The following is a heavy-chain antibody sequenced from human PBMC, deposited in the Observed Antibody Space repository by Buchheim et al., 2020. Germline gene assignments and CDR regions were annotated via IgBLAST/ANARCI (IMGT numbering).Heavy chain of an antibody. V-gene: IGHV4-4*02. CDR1: GDSITSSHW. Sequence: QVQLEESGPGLVNPSGTLSLTCTVSGDSITSSHWWSWVRQPPGKGLEWIGDTFRSGNTNYNPSLKSRVTISVDKSKNQFSLNLISVTVADTAVYYCTRVRHTGALKTEYYFDSWGQGTL. CDR3: TRVRHTGALKTEYYFDS. D-gene: IGHD7-27*01. J-gene: IGHJ4*02. CDR2: TFRSGNT.